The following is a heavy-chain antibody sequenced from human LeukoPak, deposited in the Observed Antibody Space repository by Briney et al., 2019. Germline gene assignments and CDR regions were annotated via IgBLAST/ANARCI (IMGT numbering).Heavy chain of an antibody. V-gene: IGHV3-74*01. D-gene: IGHD5-18*01. CDR2: IKYDESVT. CDR1: GFTFSSYW. CDR3: ATYRGLPVEY. Sequence: HPGGSLRLSCAASGFTFSSYWMHWVRQAPGKGLVWVSRIKYDESVTNYADSVKGRFTVSRDNGKNTLYLQMNSLRAEDTAVYYCATYRGLPVEYWGQGTLVTVSS. J-gene: IGHJ4*02.